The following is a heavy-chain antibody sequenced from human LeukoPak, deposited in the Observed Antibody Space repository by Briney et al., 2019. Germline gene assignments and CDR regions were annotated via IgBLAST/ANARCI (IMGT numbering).Heavy chain of an antibody. CDR3: AREDPQTTVPEGMDV. Sequence: KPSETLSLTCTVSGGSISYYYWSWIRQSPGKGLEWIGYIYYSGTTNYNPSLKSRATISVDTSKNQFSLQLRSVTAADTAVYYYAREDPQTTVPEGMDVWGQGTTVTVSS. D-gene: IGHD4-17*01. CDR2: IYYSGTT. CDR1: GGSISYYY. J-gene: IGHJ6*02. V-gene: IGHV4-59*01.